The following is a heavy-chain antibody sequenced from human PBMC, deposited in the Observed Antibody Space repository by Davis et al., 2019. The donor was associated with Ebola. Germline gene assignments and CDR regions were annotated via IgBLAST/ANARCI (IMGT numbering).Heavy chain of an antibody. Sequence: PGGSLRLSCAASGFTFTNYAMSWVRQAPGKGLEWVGRIKSKTDGGTTDYAAPVKGRFTISRDDSKNTLYLQMNSLKTEDTAVYYCTTAGGSGSYYKGGHYWGQGTLVTVSS. CDR3: TTAGGSGSYYKGGHY. V-gene: IGHV3-15*01. J-gene: IGHJ4*02. D-gene: IGHD3-10*01. CDR2: IKSKTDGGTT. CDR1: GFTFTNYA.